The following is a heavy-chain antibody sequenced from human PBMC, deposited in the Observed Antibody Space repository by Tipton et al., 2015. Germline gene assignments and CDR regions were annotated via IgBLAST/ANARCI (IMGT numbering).Heavy chain of an antibody. CDR2: IYYSGST. D-gene: IGHD2-2*01. CDR3: ARLTIIIVVVPAAPHDAFDI. Sequence: TLSLTCTVSGGSISSYYWGWIRQPPGKGLEWIGSIYYSGSTSYNPSLKSRVTMSVDTSKNQFSLKMSSVTAADTAVYYCARLTIIIVVVPAAPHDAFDIWGQGTMVTVSS. CDR1: GGSISSYY. V-gene: IGHV4-39*01. J-gene: IGHJ3*02.